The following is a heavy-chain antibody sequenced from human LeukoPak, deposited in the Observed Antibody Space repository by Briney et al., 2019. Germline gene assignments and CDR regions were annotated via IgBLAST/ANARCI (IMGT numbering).Heavy chain of an antibody. J-gene: IGHJ4*02. CDR2: INPNNGGT. CDR3: ARALKGIAAAKLGLAY. V-gene: IGHV1-2*06. Sequence: ASVKVSCKASGYTFTGYYMHWVRQAPGQGLEWMGRINPNNGGTNYAQKFQGRVTMTRDTSISTAYMELSRLRSDDTAVYYCARALKGIAAAKLGLAYWGQGTLVTVSS. CDR1: GYTFTGYY. D-gene: IGHD6-13*01.